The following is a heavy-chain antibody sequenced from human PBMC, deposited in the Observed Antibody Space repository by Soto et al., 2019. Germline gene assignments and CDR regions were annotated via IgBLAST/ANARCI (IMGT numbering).Heavy chain of an antibody. CDR3: ARWRQLGDFDY. CDR2: IYYSGST. Sequence: SETLSLTCTVSGGSISSYYWSWIRQPPGKGLEWIGYIYYSGSTNYNPSLKSRVTISVDTSKNQFSLKLSSVTAADTAVYYCARWRQLGDFDYWGQGTLVTVSS. J-gene: IGHJ4*02. V-gene: IGHV4-59*01. CDR1: GGSISSYY. D-gene: IGHD6-6*01.